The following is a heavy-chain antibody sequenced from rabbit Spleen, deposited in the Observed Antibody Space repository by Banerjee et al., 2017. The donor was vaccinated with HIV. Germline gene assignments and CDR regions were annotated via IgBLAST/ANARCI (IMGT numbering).Heavy chain of an antibody. Sequence: QEHLEESGGGLVKPGGTLTLTCTVSGFSFSSNWICWVRQAPGKGLEWIACIDTNDGDTDYANWPKGRFTISKSSSTTVTLQMTSLTAADTATYFCARNYVNAFDPWGQGTLVTVS. CDR2: IDTNDGDT. CDR1: GFSFSSNW. J-gene: IGHJ2*01. CDR3: ARNYVNAFDP. V-gene: IGHV1S45*01. D-gene: IGHD1-1*01.